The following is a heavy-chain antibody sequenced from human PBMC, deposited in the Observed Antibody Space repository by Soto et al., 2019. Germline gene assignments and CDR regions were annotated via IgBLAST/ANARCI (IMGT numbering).Heavy chain of an antibody. CDR2: MYHSGST. CDR3: AKYGCKNAFDM. J-gene: IGHJ3*02. V-gene: IGHV4-30-2*01. Sequence: QLQLQESGSGLVKPSQTLSLTCAVSGASISSGGYSWSWIRQPPGKGLEWIGYMYHSGSTYYNPSLKSRVTISVDRSKSQFSLNLNSVTAADTAVYYCAKYGCKNAFDMWGQGTMVTVSS. CDR1: GASISSGGYS. D-gene: IGHD4-17*01.